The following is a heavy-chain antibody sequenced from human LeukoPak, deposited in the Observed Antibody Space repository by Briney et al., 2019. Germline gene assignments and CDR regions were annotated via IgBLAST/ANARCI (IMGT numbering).Heavy chain of an antibody. D-gene: IGHD1-7*01. CDR2: IIPIYGRA. Sequence: SVKVSCKASGGSFTSYGFSWVRQAPGQGLEWMGKIIPIYGRANYGQKFQGRVTISADELTTTSYMELSSLTADDMAVYYCARSGTTDYYFDYWGQGTLVTVSS. CDR1: GGSFTSYG. CDR3: ARSGTTDYYFDY. V-gene: IGHV1-69*13. J-gene: IGHJ4*02.